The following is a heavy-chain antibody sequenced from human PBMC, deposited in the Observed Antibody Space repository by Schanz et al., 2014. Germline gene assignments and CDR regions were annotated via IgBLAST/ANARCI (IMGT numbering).Heavy chain of an antibody. V-gene: IGHV3-30*03. J-gene: IGHJ3*01. CDR1: GFTFSNYG. Sequence: QVQLVESGGGVVQPGRSLRLSCAASGFTFSNYGMHWVRQAPGKGLEWVAIVSYDGSNEYYADSVRGRFTISRDNSKNTLFLQMNNLRAEDTAMYYCTRDRGALINHNDALDLWGQGTMVSVSS. CDR2: VSYDGSNE. D-gene: IGHD3-16*01. CDR3: TRDRGALINHNDALDL.